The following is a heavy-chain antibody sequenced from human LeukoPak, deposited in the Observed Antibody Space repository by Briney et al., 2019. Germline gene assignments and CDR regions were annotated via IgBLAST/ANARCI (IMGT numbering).Heavy chain of an antibody. CDR2: ISGSGGST. J-gene: IGHJ4*02. D-gene: IGHD3-10*01. Sequence: GGSLRLSCAASGFTFSSYAMSWVRPAPGKGLEWVSAISGSGGSTYYADSVKGRFTISRDNSKNTLYLQMNSLRAEDTAVYYCASVRGVILPLYYFDYWGQGTLVTVSS. CDR1: GFTFSSYA. CDR3: ASVRGVILPLYYFDY. V-gene: IGHV3-23*01.